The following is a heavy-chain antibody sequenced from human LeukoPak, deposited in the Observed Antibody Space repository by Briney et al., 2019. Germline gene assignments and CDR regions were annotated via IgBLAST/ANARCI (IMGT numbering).Heavy chain of an antibody. D-gene: IGHD3-3*01. V-gene: IGHV1-2*02. Sequence: ASVKVSCKASGYTFTGYYIHWVRQAPGQGLEWMGWINPNSGDTNYAQKFQGRVTMTRDTSISTAYMELSSLKSDDTAVYYCAAKYYDFWSGYQLRAGIDYWGQGTLVTVSS. J-gene: IGHJ4*02. CDR3: AAKYYDFWSGYQLRAGIDY. CDR1: GYTFTGYY. CDR2: INPNSGDT.